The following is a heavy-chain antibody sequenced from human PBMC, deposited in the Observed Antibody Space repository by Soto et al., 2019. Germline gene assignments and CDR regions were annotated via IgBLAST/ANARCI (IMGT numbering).Heavy chain of an antibody. V-gene: IGHV3-48*03. CDR1: GFTFSSYE. CDR2: ISSSGSTI. Sequence: GGSLRLSCAASGFTFSSYEMNWVRQAPGKGLEWVSYISSSGSTIYYADSVKGRFTISRDNAKNSLYLQMNSLRAEDTAVYYCAGPRSSIDYWGQGTMVTVSS. J-gene: IGHJ4*02. CDR3: AGPRSSIDY.